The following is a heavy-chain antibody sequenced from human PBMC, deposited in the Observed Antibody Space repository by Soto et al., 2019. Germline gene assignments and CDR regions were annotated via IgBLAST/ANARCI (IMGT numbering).Heavy chain of an antibody. V-gene: IGHV1-8*01. CDR3: ARSSGGNFGIIIEGSNWFDP. CDR1: GYTFSSYN. D-gene: IGHD3-3*01. J-gene: IGHJ5*02. Sequence: ASVKVSCKASGYTFSSYNIYWVRQAKGQGLEWMGWMNPNSGDKGYAQKFLDRITMTRDTTISTVYMELRSLRSDDTATYYCARSSGGNFGIIIEGSNWFDPWGQGTLVTVSS. CDR2: MNPNSGDK.